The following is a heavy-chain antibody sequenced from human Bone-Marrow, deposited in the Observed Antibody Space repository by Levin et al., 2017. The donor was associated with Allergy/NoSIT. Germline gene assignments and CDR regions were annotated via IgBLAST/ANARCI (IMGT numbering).Heavy chain of an antibody. Sequence: KASETLSLTCTVSGGSISSSSYYWGWIRQPPGKGLEWIGSIYYSGSTYYNPSLKSRVTISVDTSKNQFSLKLSSVTAADTAVYYCARSQYRPIPVVNNIRIAVAGTWFDPWGQGTLVTVSS. J-gene: IGHJ5*02. CDR3: ARSQYRPIPVVNNIRIAVAGTWFDP. CDR2: IYYSGST. V-gene: IGHV4-39*07. D-gene: IGHD6-19*01. CDR1: GGSISSSSYY.